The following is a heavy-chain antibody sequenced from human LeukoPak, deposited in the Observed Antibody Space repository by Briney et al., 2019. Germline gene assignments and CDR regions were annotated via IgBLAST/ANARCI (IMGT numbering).Heavy chain of an antibody. CDR2: INPNSGGT. Sequence: ASVKVSCKASGGTFSSYAISWVRQAPGQGLEWMAWINPNSGGTNYAQKFQGRVTMTRDTSVSTAYMELSNVRSDDTAVYYCARSLPLTVGDSRDNFDYWGQGTLVTVSS. J-gene: IGHJ4*02. CDR3: ARSLPLTVGDSRDNFDY. CDR1: GGTFSSYA. D-gene: IGHD4-23*01. V-gene: IGHV1-2*02.